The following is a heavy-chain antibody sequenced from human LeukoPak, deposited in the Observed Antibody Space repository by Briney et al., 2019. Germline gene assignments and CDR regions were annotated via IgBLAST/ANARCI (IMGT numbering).Heavy chain of an antibody. J-gene: IGHJ4*02. Sequence: ASVKVSCEVSGYTLTELSMHWVRQAPGKGLEWMGGFDPEDGETIYAQKFQGRVTMTEDTSTDTAYMELSSLRSEDTAVYYCATLRFLEWLLKGENYFDHWGQGTLVTVSS. D-gene: IGHD3-3*01. CDR2: FDPEDGET. V-gene: IGHV1-24*01. CDR1: GYTLTELS. CDR3: ATLRFLEWLLKGENYFDH.